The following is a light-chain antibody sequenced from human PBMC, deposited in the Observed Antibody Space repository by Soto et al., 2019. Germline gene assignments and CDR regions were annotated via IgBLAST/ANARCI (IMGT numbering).Light chain of an antibody. V-gene: IGKV1-5*03. CDR1: QSISSW. CDR3: QQSSTAPFT. Sequence: DIQMTQSPSTLSASVGDRVTITCRASQSISSWLAWYQQKPGKAPKLLIYKASSLESGVPSRFSGSGSGTEFTLTISSLQPDDFATYYCQQSSTAPFTFGPGTKVDIK. J-gene: IGKJ3*01. CDR2: KAS.